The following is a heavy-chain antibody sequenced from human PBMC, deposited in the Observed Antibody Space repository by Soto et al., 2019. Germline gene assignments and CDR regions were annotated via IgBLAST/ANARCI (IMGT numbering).Heavy chain of an antibody. D-gene: IGHD1-26*01. V-gene: IGHV3-53*01. CDR3: AGRVGATNYGMDV. CDR2: IYSGGST. CDR1: EFTVSSNY. Sequence: PGGSLRLSCAASEFTVSSNYMNWVRQAPGKGLECVSTIYSGGSTYYADSVKGRFTVSRDNSKNTLYLQMNNLRAEDTAVYYCAGRVGATNYGMDVWGQGTTVTVSS. J-gene: IGHJ6*02.